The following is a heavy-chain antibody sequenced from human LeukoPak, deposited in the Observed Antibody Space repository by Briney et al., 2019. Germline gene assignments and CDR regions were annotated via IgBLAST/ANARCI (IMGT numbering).Heavy chain of an antibody. CDR2: ISSSSSYI. CDR3: ARGRDGSQSPIDY. J-gene: IGHJ4*02. CDR1: GFTFSNYN. V-gene: IGHV3-21*01. Sequence: KPGGSLRLSCAASGFTFSNYNMNWVRQAPGKGLEWVSSISSSSSYIYYADSLRGRFTISRDNAENSLYLQMISPRAEDTAVYYCARGRDGSQSPIDYWGQGTLVTVSS. D-gene: IGHD5-24*01.